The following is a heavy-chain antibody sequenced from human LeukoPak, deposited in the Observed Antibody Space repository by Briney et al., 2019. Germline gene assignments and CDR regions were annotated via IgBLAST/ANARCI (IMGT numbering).Heavy chain of an antibody. CDR2: ISYDGSNK. CDR1: GFTFSSYA. J-gene: IGHJ6*03. V-gene: IGHV3-30*01. Sequence: GGSLRLSCAASGFTFSSYAMHWVRQAPGKGLEWVAVISYDGSNKYYADSVEGRFTISRDNSKNTLYLQMNSLRAEDTAVYYCARDTVDCSSTSCPGAEKYYYYYYMDVWGKGTTVTVSS. D-gene: IGHD2-2*01. CDR3: ARDTVDCSSTSCPGAEKYYYYYYMDV.